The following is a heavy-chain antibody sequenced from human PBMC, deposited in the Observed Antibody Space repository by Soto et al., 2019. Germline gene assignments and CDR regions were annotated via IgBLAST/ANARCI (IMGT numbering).Heavy chain of an antibody. V-gene: IGHV1-69*02. CDR3: ARFPQTAIVGAAYFDY. Sequence: QVQLVQSGAEVKKPGSSVKVSCKASGGTFSSYIISWVRQAPGQGLEWMGRIIPILGIANYAQKFQGRVTITADKSTSTAYMDLSSLRSEDTAVYYCARFPQTAIVGAAYFDYWGQGTPVTVSS. D-gene: IGHD1-26*01. CDR1: GGTFSSYI. CDR2: IIPILGIA. J-gene: IGHJ4*02.